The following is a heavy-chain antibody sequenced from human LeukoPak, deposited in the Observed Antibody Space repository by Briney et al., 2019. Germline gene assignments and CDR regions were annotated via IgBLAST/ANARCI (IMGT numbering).Heavy chain of an antibody. V-gene: IGHV1-2*02. Sequence: APLKASCKASGYPFTAYYLHWVRQAPGHGLEWMGWINPNSGFTNYALKFQGRVTMTRDTSISTAYMELSRLRSDDTAVYYCARLADCSSSSCRSFDYWGQGTLVTVSS. D-gene: IGHD2-2*01. J-gene: IGHJ4*02. CDR1: GYPFTAYY. CDR3: ARLADCSSSSCRSFDY. CDR2: INPNSGFT.